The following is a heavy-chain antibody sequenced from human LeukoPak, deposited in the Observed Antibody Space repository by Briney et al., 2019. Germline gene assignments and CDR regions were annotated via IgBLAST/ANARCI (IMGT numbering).Heavy chain of an antibody. CDR1: GFTFSSYA. CDR3: ARVGRELEIDY. D-gene: IGHD1-26*01. CDR2: ISGSGGST. J-gene: IGHJ4*02. Sequence: PGGSLRLSCAASGFTFSSYAMSWVRQAPGKGLEWVSAISGSGGSTYYADSVKGRFTISRDNAKNSLYLQMNSLRAEDTAVYYCARVGRELEIDYWGQGTLVTVSS. V-gene: IGHV3-23*01.